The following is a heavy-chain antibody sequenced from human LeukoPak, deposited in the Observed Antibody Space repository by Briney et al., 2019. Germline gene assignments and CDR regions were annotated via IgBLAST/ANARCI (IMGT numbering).Heavy chain of an antibody. CDR2: IYYSGST. V-gene: IGHV4-61*08. CDR3: ARRREDEAGSWFDP. J-gene: IGHJ5*02. CDR1: GGSLSSGDHF. D-gene: IGHD1-26*01. Sequence: SETLSLTCTVSGGSLSSGDHFWSWIRQHPGKGLEWIGYIYYSGSTNYNPSLKSRVTISVDTSKNQFSLKLSSVTAADTAVYYCARRREDEAGSWFDPWGQGTLVTVSS.